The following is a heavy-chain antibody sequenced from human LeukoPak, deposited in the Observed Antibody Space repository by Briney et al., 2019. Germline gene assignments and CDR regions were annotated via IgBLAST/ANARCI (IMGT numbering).Heavy chain of an antibody. V-gene: IGHV3-23*01. CDR3: AKSQSGWYSFDY. J-gene: IGHJ4*02. CDR2: ISGSGGST. Sequence: PGGSLRLSCAASGFTLSNYVVNWVHQAPGKGLEWVSAISGSGGSTKYADSVKGRFTISGDNSKNTLYLQMNSLRAEDTAVYYRAKSQSGWYSFDYWGQGTLVTVSS. CDR1: GFTLSNYV. D-gene: IGHD6-19*01.